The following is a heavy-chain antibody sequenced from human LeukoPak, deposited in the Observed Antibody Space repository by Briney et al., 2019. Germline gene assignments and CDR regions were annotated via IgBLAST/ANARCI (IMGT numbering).Heavy chain of an antibody. Sequence: PGGSLRLSCAASGFTFSTYGMHWVRQAPGKGLDWVAVISYDGSNNYYADSVKGRFTISRENSKNTLHLQMNSLRAEDTAVYYCAKDHYYYGSGIYFMHYFDYWGQGTLVTVSS. CDR3: AKDHYYYGSGIYFMHYFDY. J-gene: IGHJ4*02. D-gene: IGHD3-10*01. CDR1: GFTFSTYG. CDR2: ISYDGSNN. V-gene: IGHV3-30*18.